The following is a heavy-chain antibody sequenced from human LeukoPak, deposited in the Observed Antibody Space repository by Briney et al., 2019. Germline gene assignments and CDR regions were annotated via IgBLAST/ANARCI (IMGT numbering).Heavy chain of an antibody. D-gene: IGHD6-6*01. CDR1: GGSISSGGYY. J-gene: IGHJ3*02. CDR3: ARVSREQLARGAFDI. Sequence: SETLSLTCTVSGGSISSGGYYWSWIRQPPGKGLEWIGYIYHSGSTYYNPSLKSRVTISVDRSKNQFSLKLSSVTAADTAVYYCARVSREQLARGAFDIWGQGTMVTVSS. V-gene: IGHV4-30-2*01. CDR2: IYHSGST.